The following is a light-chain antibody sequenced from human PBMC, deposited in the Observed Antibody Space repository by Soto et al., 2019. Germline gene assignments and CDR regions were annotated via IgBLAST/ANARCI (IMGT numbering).Light chain of an antibody. Sequence: SYELTQPPSVSVSPGQMARITCSGDALPKQYAYWYQQKPGQAPVLLIYKNSERTSGIPERFSGSSSGTTVTLTISGVQAEDEADYYCQSADKSGTYVFGTGTKLTVL. CDR3: QSADKSGTYV. CDR1: ALPKQY. CDR2: KNS. J-gene: IGLJ1*01. V-gene: IGLV3-25*03.